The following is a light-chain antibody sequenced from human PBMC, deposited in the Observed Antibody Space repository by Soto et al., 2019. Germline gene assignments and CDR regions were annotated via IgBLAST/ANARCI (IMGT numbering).Light chain of an antibody. CDR3: TSYTSSTTNYV. V-gene: IGLV2-14*01. J-gene: IGLJ1*01. CDR1: SSDIGGYNY. Sequence: QSALTQPASVSGSPGQSITFSCTGTSSDIGGYNYASWYQQHPGKAPKLMIYEVSNRPSGVSDRFSGSKSGNTASLTISGLQAEDEADYYCTSYTSSTTNYVFGTGTKLTVL. CDR2: EVS.